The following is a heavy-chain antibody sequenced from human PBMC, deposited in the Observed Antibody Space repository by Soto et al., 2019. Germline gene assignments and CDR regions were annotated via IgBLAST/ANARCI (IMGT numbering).Heavy chain of an antibody. V-gene: IGHV4-39*01. D-gene: IGHD4-17*01. CDR1: GGSISSSSYY. CDR2: IYYSGST. CDR3: ARQKTTVTTRVRYFDY. Sequence: SETLSLTCTVSGGSISSSSYYWGWIRQPPGKGLEWIGSIYYSGSTYYNPSLKSRVTISVDTSKNQFSLKLSSVTAADTAVYYCARQKTTVTTRVRYFDYWGQGTLVTVSS. J-gene: IGHJ4*02.